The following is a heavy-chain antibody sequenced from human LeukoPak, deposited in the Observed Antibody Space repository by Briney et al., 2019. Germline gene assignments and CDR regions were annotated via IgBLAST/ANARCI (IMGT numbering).Heavy chain of an antibody. J-gene: IGHJ3*02. D-gene: IGHD1-26*01. V-gene: IGHV3-7*01. CDR2: IKQDGSEK. CDR3: ARDGLVGAFDI. CDR1: GFTFSSYW. Sequence: GGSLRLSCAASGFTFSSYWMSWVRQAPGKGLEWVANIKQDGSEKYYADSVKGRFTISRDNSKNTLYLQMNSLRAEDTAVYYCARDGLVGAFDIWGQGTMVTVSS.